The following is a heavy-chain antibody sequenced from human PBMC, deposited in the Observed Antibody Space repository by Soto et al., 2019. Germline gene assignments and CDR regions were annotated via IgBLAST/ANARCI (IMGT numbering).Heavy chain of an antibody. CDR2: INPSGGST. V-gene: IGHV1-46*01. CDR1: GYTFTSYY. CDR3: ARTIRAGSSSGYAPSDY. J-gene: IGHJ4*02. Sequence: ASVKVSCKASGYTFTSYYIHLVRQAPGQGLEWMGIINPSGGSTSYAQKFQGRVTMTRDTSTSTVYMELRSRRSEDTAVYYCARTIRAGSSSGYAPSDYWGQGTLVTVSS. D-gene: IGHD6-13*01.